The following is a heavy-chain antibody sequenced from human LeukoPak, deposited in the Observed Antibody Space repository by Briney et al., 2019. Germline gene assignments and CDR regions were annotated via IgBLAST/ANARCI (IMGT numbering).Heavy chain of an antibody. D-gene: IGHD6-19*01. V-gene: IGHV1-2*02. Sequence: GASVKVSCKASGYTFTGYYLHWVRQAPGQGVEWMGWINPNSGGTNYAQKFQGRVTMTRDTSISTAYMELSRLGSDDTAVYYCARRGAVPVEYLQYWGQGTLVTVSS. CDR3: ARRGAVPVEYLQY. CDR1: GYTFTGYY. J-gene: IGHJ1*01. CDR2: INPNSGGT.